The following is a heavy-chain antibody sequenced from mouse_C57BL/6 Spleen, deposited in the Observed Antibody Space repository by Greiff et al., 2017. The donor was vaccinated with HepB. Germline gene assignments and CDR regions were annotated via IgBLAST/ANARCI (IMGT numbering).Heavy chain of an antibody. D-gene: IGHD2-4*01. V-gene: IGHV5-16*01. CDR3: ARGDYDGYFDY. CDR2: INYDGSST. J-gene: IGHJ2*01. Sequence: EVQLVESEGGLVQPGSSMKLSCTASGFTFSDYYMAWVRQVPEKGLEWVANINYDGSSTYYLDSLKSRFIISRDNAKNILYLQMSSLKSEDTATYYCARGDYDGYFDYWGQGTTLTVSS. CDR1: GFTFSDYY.